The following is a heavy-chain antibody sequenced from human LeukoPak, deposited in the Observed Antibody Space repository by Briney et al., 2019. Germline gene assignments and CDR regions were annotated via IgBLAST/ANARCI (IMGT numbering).Heavy chain of an antibody. CDR2: IKRDGSEK. Sequence: GSLRLSCAASGFTFSTYWMSWVRQAPGKGLECVANIKRDGSEKNYVDSVKGRFTIFRDDAKSSLYLQMNSLRAEDTAVYFCARVYTGNRWHFDYWGQGTLVTVSS. CDR1: GFTFSTYW. V-gene: IGHV3-7*03. J-gene: IGHJ4*02. D-gene: IGHD2-2*02. CDR3: ARVYTGNRWHFDY.